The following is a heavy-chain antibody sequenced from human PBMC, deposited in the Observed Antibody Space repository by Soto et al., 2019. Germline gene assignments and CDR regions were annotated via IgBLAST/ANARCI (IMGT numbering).Heavy chain of an antibody. D-gene: IGHD2-2*01. V-gene: IGHV4-34*01. Sequence: SETLSLTCAVYGGSFSGYYWSWIRQPPGKGLEWIGEINHSGSTNYNPSLKSRVTISVDTSKNQFSLKLSSVTAADTAVYYCARVIVVVPAARGYGMDVWGQGTTVTVSS. CDR3: ARVIVVVPAARGYGMDV. CDR2: INHSGST. J-gene: IGHJ6*02. CDR1: GGSFSGYY.